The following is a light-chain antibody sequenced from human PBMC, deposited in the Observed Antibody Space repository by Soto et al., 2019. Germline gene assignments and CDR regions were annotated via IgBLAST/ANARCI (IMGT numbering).Light chain of an antibody. Sequence: DIVMTQSPDSLPVSLGERATINCKSSQSLLYSSNNKNYLVWYQQKHGQAPRLLIYDASKRATGIPARFSGSGSGTDFTLTISSLEPEDFAVYYCQQRSNWLYTFGQGTKLEIK. J-gene: IGKJ2*01. CDR2: DAS. CDR1: QSLLYSSNNKNY. V-gene: IGKV4-1*01. CDR3: QQRSNWLYT.